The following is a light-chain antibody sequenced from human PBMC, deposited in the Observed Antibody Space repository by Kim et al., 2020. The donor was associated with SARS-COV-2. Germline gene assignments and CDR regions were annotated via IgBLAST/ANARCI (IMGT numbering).Light chain of an antibody. CDR1: SSNVGLHF. CDR3: ATWDVSLNGWV. CDR2: NDY. Sequence: QSVLTQPPSTSGTPGQRVTISCSGSSSNVGLHFVNWYQQLPGTAPRVLIYNDYHRPSGVPDRFSGSRSGTSASLAISGLQSEDEADYYCATWDVSLNGWVFGGGTQLTVL. J-gene: IGLJ3*02. V-gene: IGLV1-44*01.